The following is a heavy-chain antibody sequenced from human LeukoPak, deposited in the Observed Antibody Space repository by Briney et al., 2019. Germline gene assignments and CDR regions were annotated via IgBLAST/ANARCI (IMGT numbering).Heavy chain of an antibody. CDR1: GFTFSSYS. CDR3: ARSGXXDSSSSWFGNYYYYYMDV. V-gene: IGHV3-48*01. D-gene: IGHD6-13*01. CDR2: ISSSSSTI. Sequence: GGSLRLSCAASGFTFSSYSMTWVRQAPGKGLEWVSYISSSSSTIYYADSVKGRFTISRDNAKNSLYLQMNSLRAEDTAVYYCARSGXXDSSSSWFGNYYYYYMDVWGKGTTVTVSS. J-gene: IGHJ6*03.